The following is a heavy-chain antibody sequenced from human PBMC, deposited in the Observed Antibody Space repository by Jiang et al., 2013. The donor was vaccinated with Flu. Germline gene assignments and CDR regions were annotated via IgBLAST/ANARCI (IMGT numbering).Heavy chain of an antibody. CDR3: ARVGTGTTYLDE. V-gene: IGHV3-72*01. J-gene: IGHJ4*02. D-gene: IGHD1-1*01. CDR2: IRNRANKYTT. Sequence: VQLVESGGGLVQPGGSLRLSCAASGFTFSDHYMDWVRQAPGKGLEWVGRIRNRANKYTTKYAASVKGRFSISRDDSESSFTLQMNSLETADTAVYYCARVGTGTTYLDEWGQGTLVTVSS. CDR1: GFTFSDHY.